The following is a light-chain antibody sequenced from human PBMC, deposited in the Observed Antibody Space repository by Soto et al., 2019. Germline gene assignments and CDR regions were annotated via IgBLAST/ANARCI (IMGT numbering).Light chain of an antibody. Sequence: EIVMTQSPATLSLSPGERATLSCRASQGVSINLAWYQQKPGQAPRLLIYGASTRATGIPARFSGSGSGTDFTLTISRLEPEDFAVYYCQQYGSSPRTFGQGTKVDIK. CDR3: QQYGSSPRT. CDR1: QGVSIN. CDR2: GAS. J-gene: IGKJ1*01. V-gene: IGKV3-20*01.